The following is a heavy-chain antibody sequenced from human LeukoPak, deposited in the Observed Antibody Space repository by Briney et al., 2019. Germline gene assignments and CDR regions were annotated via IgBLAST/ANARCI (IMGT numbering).Heavy chain of an antibody. V-gene: IGHV3-23*01. CDR1: GFTFSTYT. J-gene: IGHJ4*02. Sequence: LAGGSLRLSCAASGFTFSTYTMAWVRQAPGGGLEWVSGISDNGGRTYYADSVKGRFAISRDDSKSTLYLQMNSLRGEDTAVYYCAKDFGRNLGGPGYWGRGTLVIVSS. CDR2: ISDNGGRT. CDR3: AKDFGRNLGGPGY. D-gene: IGHD1-14*01.